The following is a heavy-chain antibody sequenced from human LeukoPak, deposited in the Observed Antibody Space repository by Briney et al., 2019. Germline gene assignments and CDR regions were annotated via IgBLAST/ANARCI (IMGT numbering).Heavy chain of an antibody. V-gene: IGHV4-38-2*02. J-gene: IGHJ4*02. CDR2: IYHSGST. CDR1: GYSISSGYY. D-gene: IGHD3-3*01. CDR3: ARGFVYYDFWSGYYSYFDY. Sequence: PSETLSLTCTVSGYSISSGYYWGWIRQPPGKGLEWIGSIYHSGSTYYNPSLKSRVTISVDTSKNQFSLKLSSVTAADTAVYYCARGFVYYDFWSGYYSYFDYWGQGTLVTVSS.